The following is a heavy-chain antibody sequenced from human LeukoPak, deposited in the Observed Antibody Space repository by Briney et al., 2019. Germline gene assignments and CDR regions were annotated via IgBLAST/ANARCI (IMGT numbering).Heavy chain of an antibody. D-gene: IGHD3-3*01. CDR1: GGSISGHY. CDR3: ARFGVDYDMDV. Sequence: SETLSLTCSLSGGSISGHYWTWIRQPPGKGLEWIGQIRYSGRPDYNPSLKSRITLSVDTSKNQISLKLSSVTAADTAVYYCARFGVDYDMDVWGQGTTVTVSS. CDR2: IRYSGRP. V-gene: IGHV4-59*11. J-gene: IGHJ6*02.